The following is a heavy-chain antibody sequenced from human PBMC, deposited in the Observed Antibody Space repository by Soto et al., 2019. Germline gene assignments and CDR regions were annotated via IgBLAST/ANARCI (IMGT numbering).Heavy chain of an antibody. CDR2: ISAYNGNT. Sequence: QVQLVQSGAEVKKPGASVKVSCKASGYTFTSYGISWVRQAPGQGLEWMGWISAYNGNTNYAQKLQGRVTMTTDTSTSTAYMELRSLRSDDTAVYYCARDVNHPVAKTGRGYYYYGMDVWGQGTTDTVSS. J-gene: IGHJ6*02. D-gene: IGHD5-12*01. V-gene: IGHV1-18*04. CDR1: GYTFTSYG. CDR3: ARDVNHPVAKTGRGYYYYGMDV.